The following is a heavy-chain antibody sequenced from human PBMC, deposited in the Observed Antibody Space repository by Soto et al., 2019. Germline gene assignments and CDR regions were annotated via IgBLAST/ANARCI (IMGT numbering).Heavy chain of an antibody. Sequence: EVQLVESGGGLVKPGGSLRLSCAASGFTFSSYSMSWVRQAPGKGLEWVSSIGSSSSYINYADSVKGRFTISRDNAKNSLYLQMNSLRAEDTAVYYCARSKIAVAGTGEFDCWGQGTLVTVSS. CDR1: GFTFSSYS. CDR2: IGSSSSYI. J-gene: IGHJ4*02. V-gene: IGHV3-21*01. D-gene: IGHD6-19*01. CDR3: ARSKIAVAGTGEFDC.